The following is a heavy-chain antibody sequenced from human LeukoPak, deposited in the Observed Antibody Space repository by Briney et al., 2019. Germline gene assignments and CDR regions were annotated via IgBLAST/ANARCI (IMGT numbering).Heavy chain of an antibody. V-gene: IGHV1-46*01. J-gene: IGHJ6*03. Sequence: GASVKVSCKASGYTFTGYYMHWVRQAPGQGLEWMAIINPSGGSTSYAQKFQGRVTLTRDMSTSTVYMELSSLRSEDTAVYYCARDMVREESAYYYYYMDVWGKGTTVTVSS. D-gene: IGHD3-10*01. CDR1: GYTFTGYY. CDR3: ARDMVREESAYYYYYMDV. CDR2: INPSGGST.